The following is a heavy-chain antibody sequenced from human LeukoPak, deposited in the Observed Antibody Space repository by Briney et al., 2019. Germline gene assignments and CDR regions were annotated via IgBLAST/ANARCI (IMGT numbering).Heavy chain of an antibody. Sequence: GGSLRLSCAASGFTFSSYSMNWVRQAPGKGLEWVSYISSSSSTIYYADSVKGRFTISRDNAKNSLYLQMNSLRVEDTAVYYCAKGPYCSADSCYSLGEFDPWGQGTLVTVSS. J-gene: IGHJ5*02. CDR1: GFTFSSYS. V-gene: IGHV3-48*01. CDR3: AKGPYCSADSCYSLGEFDP. D-gene: IGHD2-15*01. CDR2: ISSSSSTI.